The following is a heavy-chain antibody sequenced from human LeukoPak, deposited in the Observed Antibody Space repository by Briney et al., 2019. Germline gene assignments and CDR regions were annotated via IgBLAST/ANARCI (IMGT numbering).Heavy chain of an antibody. CDR3: VRTISGDFDY. J-gene: IGHJ4*02. CDR2: VDPEDGET. Sequence: KISCTGSGYTFTDYYMHWVQQAPGTGLEGMGLVDPEDGETRCAEKFQGRVTITVDTSTDTAYMELSSLRSEDTAVYYCVRTISGDFDYWGQGTLVTVSS. CDR1: GYTFTDYY. D-gene: IGHD1-26*01. V-gene: IGHV1-69-2*01.